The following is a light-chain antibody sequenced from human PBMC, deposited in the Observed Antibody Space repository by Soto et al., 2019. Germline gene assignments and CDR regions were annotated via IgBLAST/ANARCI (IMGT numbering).Light chain of an antibody. V-gene: IGLV2-14*01. CDR3: SSYTTSSTPV. Sequence: QCVLTQPASVSGVHLDARSLFCTGTSSDVGGYNYVSWYQQHPGKAPKLMIFDVSNRPSGVSNRFSGSKSGNTASLTISGLQAEDEADYYCSSYTTSSTPVFGTGTKVTVL. J-gene: IGLJ1*01. CDR1: SSDVGGYNY. CDR2: DVS.